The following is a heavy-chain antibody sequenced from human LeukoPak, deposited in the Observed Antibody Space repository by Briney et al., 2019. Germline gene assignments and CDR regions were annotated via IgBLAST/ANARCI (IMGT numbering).Heavy chain of an antibody. CDR2: TYYRSKWYD. J-gene: IGHJ6*02. CDR1: GDTVSSDSAA. Sequence: SQTLSLTCAISGDTVSSDSAAWNWIRQSASRGLEWLGRTYYRSKWYDDYAESVKSRITVNPDTSKNQFSLHLNSVTPEDTAVYYCTRQLQLLNYGMDVWGQGTAVIVSS. V-gene: IGHV6-1*01. CDR3: TRQLQLLNYGMDV. D-gene: IGHD1-1*01.